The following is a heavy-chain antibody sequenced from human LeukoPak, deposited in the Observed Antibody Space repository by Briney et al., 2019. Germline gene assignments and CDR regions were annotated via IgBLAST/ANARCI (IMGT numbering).Heavy chain of an antibody. J-gene: IGHJ4*02. V-gene: IGHV4-4*02. CDR3: ASRPMVRGVDPFD. D-gene: IGHD3-10*01. CDR1: GGSISSSNW. Sequence: SETLSLTCAVSGGSISSSNWWSWVRQPPGKGLEWIGEIYHSGSTNYNPSLKSRVTISVDKSKNQFSLKLSSVTAADTAVYYCASRPMVRGVDPFDWGQGTLVTVSS. CDR2: IYHSGST.